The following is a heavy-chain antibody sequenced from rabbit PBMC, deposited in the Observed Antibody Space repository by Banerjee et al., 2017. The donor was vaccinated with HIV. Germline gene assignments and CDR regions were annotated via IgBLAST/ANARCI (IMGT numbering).Heavy chain of an antibody. D-gene: IGHD4-1*01. Sequence: QEQLEESGGDLVKPEGSLTLTCTASGFSFSNKYVMCWVRQAPGKGLEWIACINTSSGNTVYASWAKGRFTISKTSSTTVTLQMTSLTGADTATYFCARDLTINDGWWSFDLWGQGTLVTV. J-gene: IGHJ4*01. V-gene: IGHV1S45*01. CDR3: ARDLTINDGWWSFDL. CDR2: INTSSGNT. CDR1: GFSFSNKYV.